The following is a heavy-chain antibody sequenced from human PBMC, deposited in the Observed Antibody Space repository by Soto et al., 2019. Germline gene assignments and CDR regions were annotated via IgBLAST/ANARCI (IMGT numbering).Heavy chain of an antibody. CDR2: IIPILGIA. V-gene: IGHV1-69*02. CDR1: GASFSSYT. Sequence: QVQLVQSGAEVKKPGSSVKVSCKASGASFSSYTISWVRQAPGQGVVVMGWIIPILGIADYAQKFQGRGTITADKSRGTAYIELRRLRSEDKAVYYCARAIVDLVATIQGGYYYYGMDVWGQGTKVTVSS. CDR3: ARAIVDLVATIQGGYYYYGMDV. J-gene: IGHJ6*02. D-gene: IGHD5-12*01.